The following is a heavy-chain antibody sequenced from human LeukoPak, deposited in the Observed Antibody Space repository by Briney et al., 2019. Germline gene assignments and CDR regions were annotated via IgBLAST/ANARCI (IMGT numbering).Heavy chain of an antibody. CDR3: AKGPGYYDTSGGFDY. J-gene: IGHJ4*02. CDR2: ISSSGSTI. D-gene: IGHD3-22*01. Sequence: PGGSLRLSCAASGFTFSSYEMNWVRQAPGKGLEGVSYISSSGSTIYYADSVKGRFTISRDNAKNSLYLQMNSLRAEDTALYYCAKGPGYYDTSGGFDYWGQGTLVTVSS. V-gene: IGHV3-48*03. CDR1: GFTFSSYE.